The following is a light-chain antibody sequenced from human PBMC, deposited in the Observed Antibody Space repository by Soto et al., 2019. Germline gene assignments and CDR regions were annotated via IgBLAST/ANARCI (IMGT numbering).Light chain of an antibody. CDR2: DAS. Sequence: DIVFTQSPATLSLSPGERATLPCRASQSVGNNLAWYQQKPGQAPRLLIYDASNRATGIPARFSGSGSGTDFTLTISSLEPEDFAVYYCQQRSNWPITFGQGTRLEIK. V-gene: IGKV3-11*01. CDR1: QSVGNN. CDR3: QQRSNWPIT. J-gene: IGKJ5*01.